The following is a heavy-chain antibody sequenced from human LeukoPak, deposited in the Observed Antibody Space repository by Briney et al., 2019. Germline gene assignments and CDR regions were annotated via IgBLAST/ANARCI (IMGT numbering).Heavy chain of an antibody. V-gene: IGHV4-39*07. CDR3: AREAYYYDSSGYRRFDY. CDR1: GGSISSSSYY. Sequence: PSETLSLTCTVSGGSISSSSYYWGWIRQPPGKGLEWIGRTHTSGSTNYNPSLKSRVTMSGDTSKNQFSLKLSSVTAADTAVYYCAREAYYYDSSGYRRFDYWGQGTLVTVSS. J-gene: IGHJ4*02. D-gene: IGHD3-22*01. CDR2: THTSGST.